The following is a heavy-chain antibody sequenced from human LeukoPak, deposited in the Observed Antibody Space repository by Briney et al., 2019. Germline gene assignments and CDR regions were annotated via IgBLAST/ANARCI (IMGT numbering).Heavy chain of an antibody. CDR2: MNPNSGDA. Sequence: ASVKVSCTASGYIFLNYDFNWVRQATGQGPEWMGWMNPNSGDAGYPQKFQGRVTMTRDTSISTAYMELSSLRSEDTAVYYCVRGRNGMDVWGQGTTVTVSS. CDR1: GYIFLNYD. CDR3: VRGRNGMDV. J-gene: IGHJ6*02. V-gene: IGHV1-8*01.